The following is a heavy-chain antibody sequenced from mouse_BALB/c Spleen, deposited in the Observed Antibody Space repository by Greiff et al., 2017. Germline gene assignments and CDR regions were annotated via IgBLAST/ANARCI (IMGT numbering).Heavy chain of an antibody. CDR3: ARRTGSYAMDY. Sequence: VQLKQSGGGLVQPGGSLKLSCAASGFTFSSYTMSWVRQTPEKRLEWVAYISNGGGSTYYPDTVKGRFTISRDNAKNTLYLQMSSLKSEDTAMYYCARRTGSYAMDYWGQGTSVTVSS. CDR1: GFTFSSYT. CDR2: ISNGGGST. V-gene: IGHV5-12-2*01. D-gene: IGHD4-1*01. J-gene: IGHJ4*01.